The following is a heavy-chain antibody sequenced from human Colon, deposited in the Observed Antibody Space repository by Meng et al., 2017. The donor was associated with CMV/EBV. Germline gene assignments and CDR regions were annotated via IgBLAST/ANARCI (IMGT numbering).Heavy chain of an antibody. J-gene: IGHJ4*02. CDR1: GYSFTTYG. D-gene: IGHD3-3*01. Sequence: ASVKVSCKASGYSFTTYGITWVRQAPGHELEWMGWIDPYNGNASYSQKFQGRLALTTDTSTLTAYMELRSLRSDDSALYYCARASTTGRVFGVVSPDKSYFDYWGQGALVTVSS. CDR3: ARASTTGRVFGVVSPDKSYFDY. CDR2: IDPYNGNA. V-gene: IGHV1-18*01.